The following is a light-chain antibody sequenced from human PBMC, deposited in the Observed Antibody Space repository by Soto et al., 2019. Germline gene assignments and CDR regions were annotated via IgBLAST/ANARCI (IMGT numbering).Light chain of an antibody. V-gene: IGKV1-33*01. CDR2: DAS. CDR3: QQYNSYSPEWT. CDR1: QDISNY. J-gene: IGKJ1*01. Sequence: IQMTQSPSSLSASVGDRVTITCQASQDISNYLNWYQQKLGKAPKLLIYDASNLETGVPSRFSGSGSGTEFTLTISSLQPDDFATYYCQQYNSYSPEWTFGQGTKVDIK.